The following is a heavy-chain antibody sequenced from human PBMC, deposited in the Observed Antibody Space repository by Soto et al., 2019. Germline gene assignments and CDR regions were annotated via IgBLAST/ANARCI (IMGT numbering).Heavy chain of an antibody. V-gene: IGHV4-39*01. D-gene: IGHD3-22*01. Sequence: SETLSLTCTVSGGSISSTSHYWGWIRQPPGKGLEWIGSIYYSGSTYYNPSLKSRVTISVDTSKNQISLKLSSVTAADTAVFYCASHSHYYESSGYYWQWGQGTMVS. CDR1: GGSISSTSHY. CDR2: IYYSGST. J-gene: IGHJ3*01. CDR3: ASHSHYYESSGYYWQ.